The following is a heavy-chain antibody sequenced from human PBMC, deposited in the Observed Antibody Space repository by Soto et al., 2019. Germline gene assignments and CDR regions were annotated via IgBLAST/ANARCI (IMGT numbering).Heavy chain of an antibody. CDR2: IIPIFGTA. J-gene: IGHJ6*02. D-gene: IGHD3-10*01. V-gene: IGHV1-69*06. CDR1: GGTFSSYA. Sequence: ASVKVSCKASGGTFSSYAISWVRQAPGQGLEWMGGIIPIFGTANYAQKFQGRVTITADKSTSTAYMELSSLRSEDTAVYYCARPRGNSRGGLCSGMDVWGQGTTVTVSS. CDR3: ARPRGNSRGGLCSGMDV.